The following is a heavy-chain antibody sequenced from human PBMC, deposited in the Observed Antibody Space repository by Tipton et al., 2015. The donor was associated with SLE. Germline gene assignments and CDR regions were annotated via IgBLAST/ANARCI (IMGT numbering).Heavy chain of an antibody. D-gene: IGHD2-2*01. J-gene: IGHJ6*02. CDR3: AAYCSTISCYHYYGLDV. CDR2: IYYSGGT. CDR1: GGSISSSSYY. Sequence: TLSLTCTVSGGSISSSSYYWGWIRQPPGKGLEWIGSIYYSGGTYYNPSLKSRVTISVGTSKNQFSLKLSSVTAADTAVYYCAAYCSTISCYHYYGLDVWGQGTTVTVSS. V-gene: IGHV4-39*01.